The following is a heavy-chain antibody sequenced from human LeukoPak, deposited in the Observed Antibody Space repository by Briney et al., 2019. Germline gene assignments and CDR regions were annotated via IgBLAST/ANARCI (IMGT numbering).Heavy chain of an antibody. CDR3: ARDDLIWFGELRRYYGMDV. V-gene: IGHV3-21*01. CDR1: GFTFSSYS. D-gene: IGHD3-10*01. J-gene: IGHJ6*04. CDR2: INSSSSYI. Sequence: GGSLRLSCAASGFTFSSYSMNWVRQAPGKGLEWVSSINSSSSYIYYADSVKGRFTISRDNAKNSLYLQMNSLRAEDTAVYYCARDDLIWFGELRRYYGMDVWGKGTTVTVSS.